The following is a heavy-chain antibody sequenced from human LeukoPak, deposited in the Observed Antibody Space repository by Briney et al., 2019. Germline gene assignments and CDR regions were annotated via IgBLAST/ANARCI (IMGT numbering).Heavy chain of an antibody. D-gene: IGHD6-13*01. CDR1: GDSISSGDYY. V-gene: IGHV4-61*02. Sequence: PSETLSLTCTVSGDSISSGDYYWSWIRQPAGKGLEWIGRISSSGSTNYNPSLKSRVTISVDTSKNQFSLKLSSVTAADTAVYYCAREDYSSSWYGGGNPNYYYYYMDVWGKGTTVTVSS. CDR2: ISSSGST. CDR3: AREDYSSSWYGGGNPNYYYYYMDV. J-gene: IGHJ6*03.